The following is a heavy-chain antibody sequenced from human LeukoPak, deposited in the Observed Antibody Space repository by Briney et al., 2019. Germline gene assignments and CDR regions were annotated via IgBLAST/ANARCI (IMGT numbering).Heavy chain of an antibody. CDR3: AREREGWLQKAFDI. CDR1: GGTFSSYA. CDR2: INPNSGGT. J-gene: IGHJ3*02. D-gene: IGHD5-24*01. V-gene: IGHV1-2*02. Sequence: ASVKVSCKASGGTFSSYAISWVRQAPGQGLEWMGWINPNSGGTNYAQKFQGRVTMTRDTSISTAYMELSRLRSDDTAVYYCAREREGWLQKAFDIWGQGTMVTVSS.